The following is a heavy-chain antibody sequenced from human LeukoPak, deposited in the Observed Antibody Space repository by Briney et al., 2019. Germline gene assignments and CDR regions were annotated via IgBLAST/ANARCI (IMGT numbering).Heavy chain of an antibody. V-gene: IGHV1-69*05. CDR3: ARVFARGGEISGSYYYY. CDR1: GGTFSTYA. Sequence: SSVKVSCKASGGTFSTYAINWVRQAPGQGLEWMGGINPIFGTANYAQKFQGRVTISTDESTSTAYMELSSLISEDTAVYYCARVFARGGEISGSYYYYWGQGTLVTVSS. J-gene: IGHJ4*02. CDR2: INPIFGTA. D-gene: IGHD3-10*01.